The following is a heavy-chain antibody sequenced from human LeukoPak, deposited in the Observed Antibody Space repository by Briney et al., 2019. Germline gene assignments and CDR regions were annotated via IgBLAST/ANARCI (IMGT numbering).Heavy chain of an antibody. CDR2: ISSSGSTI. CDR1: GFTFSSYE. D-gene: IGHD3-3*01. Sequence: GGSLRLSCAASGFTFSSYEMNWVRQAPGKGLEWVSYISSSGSTIYYADSVKGRFTISRDNAKNSLYLQMNSLRAEDTAVYYCARGASRGTYYDFWSGPDDAFDIWGQGTMVTVSS. J-gene: IGHJ3*02. V-gene: IGHV3-48*03. CDR3: ARGASRGTYYDFWSGPDDAFDI.